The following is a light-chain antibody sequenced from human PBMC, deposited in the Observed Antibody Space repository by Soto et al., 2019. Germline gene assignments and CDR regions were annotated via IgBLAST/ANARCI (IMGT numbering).Light chain of an antibody. Sequence: QAVLTQPPSVSGPPGQRVSISCTGSTSNIGAPYDVHWYQQFPGKAPKLILYEVNNRPSGVSNRFSGSKSGNTASLTISGLQAEDEADYYCSSYTTSSTWVFGGGTK. CDR1: TSNIGAPYD. J-gene: IGLJ3*02. CDR2: EVN. V-gene: IGLV2-14*03. CDR3: SSYTTSSTWV.